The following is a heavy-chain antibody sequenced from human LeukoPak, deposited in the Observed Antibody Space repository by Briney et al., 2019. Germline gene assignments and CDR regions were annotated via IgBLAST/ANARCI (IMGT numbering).Heavy chain of an antibody. Sequence: ASVKVSCKASVYTFTSYYMHWVRQAPGQGLEWMGIINPSGGSTSYAQKFQGRVTMTRDTSTSTVYMELSTLRSEDTAVYYCARPERGHYFDYWGQGTLVTVSS. J-gene: IGHJ4*02. V-gene: IGHV1-46*01. CDR2: INPSGGST. D-gene: IGHD5-24*01. CDR1: VYTFTSYY. CDR3: ARPERGHYFDY.